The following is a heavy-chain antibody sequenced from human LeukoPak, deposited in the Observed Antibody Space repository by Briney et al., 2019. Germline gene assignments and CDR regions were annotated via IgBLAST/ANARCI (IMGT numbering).Heavy chain of an antibody. D-gene: IGHD5-18*01. CDR2: IKQDGSDK. Sequence: GGSLRLSCAASGFTFSSYWMSWVRQAPGKGLEWVANIKQDGSDKYYVDSVKGRFTSSRDNAKNSLYLQMNSLRAEDTAVYYCARGGYTYGVRPFWDQGTLVTVSS. CDR1: GFTFSSYW. V-gene: IGHV3-7*01. J-gene: IGHJ4*02. CDR3: ARGGYTYGVRPF.